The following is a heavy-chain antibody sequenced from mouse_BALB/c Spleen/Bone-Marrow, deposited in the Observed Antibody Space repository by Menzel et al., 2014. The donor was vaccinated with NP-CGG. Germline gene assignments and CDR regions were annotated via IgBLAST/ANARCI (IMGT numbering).Heavy chain of an antibody. D-gene: IGHD3-1*01. CDR2: ISSGGTYT. V-gene: IGHV5-9-4*01. CDR1: GFTFSYYA. CDR3: VRDSSGCFDY. Sequence: EVKLVESGGGLVKPGGSLKLSCAASGFTFSYYAMSWVRQSPEKRLEWVAEISSGGTYTYYPDTVTGRFTISRDNAKNTLYLEMSSLRSEDTAMYYCVRDSSGCFDYWGQGTTLTVPS. J-gene: IGHJ2*01.